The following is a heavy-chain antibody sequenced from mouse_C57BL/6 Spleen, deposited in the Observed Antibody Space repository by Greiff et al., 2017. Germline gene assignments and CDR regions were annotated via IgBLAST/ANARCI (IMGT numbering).Heavy chain of an antibody. D-gene: IGHD4-1*01. CDR2: IDPSDSET. J-gene: IGHJ4*01. V-gene: IGHV1-52*01. CDR1: GYTFTSYW. CDR3: ASSSNWESHYYAMDY. Sequence: QVQLQQPGAELVRPGSSVKLSCKASGYTFTSYWMHWVKQRPIQGLEWIGNIDPSDSETHYNQKFKDKATLTVDKSSSTAYMQLSRLTSEDSAVYYCASSSNWESHYYAMDYWGQGTSVTVSS.